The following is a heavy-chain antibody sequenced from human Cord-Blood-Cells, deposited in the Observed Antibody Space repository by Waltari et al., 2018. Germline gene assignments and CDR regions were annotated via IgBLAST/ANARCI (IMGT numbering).Heavy chain of an antibody. V-gene: IGHV4-34*01. J-gene: IGHJ4*02. CDR1: GGSFRGYY. CDR3: ARGGVVTYYDFWSGYYFDY. D-gene: IGHD3-3*01. CDR2: INHSGST. Sequence: QVQLQQWGAGLLKPSETLSLTCAVYGGSFRGYYWSWIRQPPGTGLEWIGEINHSGSTNYNPSLKSRVTISVDTSKNQFSLKLSSVTAADTAVYYCARGGVVTYYDFWSGYYFDYWGQGTLVTVSS.